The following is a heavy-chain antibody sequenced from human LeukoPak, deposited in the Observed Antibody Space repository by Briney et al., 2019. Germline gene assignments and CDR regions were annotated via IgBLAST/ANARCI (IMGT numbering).Heavy chain of an antibody. Sequence: SETLSLTCTVSGYSISSGYYWGWIRQPPGKGLEWIGSIYHSGSTYYNPSLKSRVTISVDTSKNQFSLKLSSVTAADTAVYYCARGVTYYYDSSGYYYWGQGTLVTVSS. CDR1: GYSISSGYY. J-gene: IGHJ4*02. CDR2: IYHSGST. CDR3: ARGVTYYYDSSGYYY. D-gene: IGHD3-22*01. V-gene: IGHV4-38-2*02.